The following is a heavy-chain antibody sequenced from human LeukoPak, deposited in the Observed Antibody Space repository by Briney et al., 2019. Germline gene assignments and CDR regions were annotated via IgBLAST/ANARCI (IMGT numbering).Heavy chain of an antibody. J-gene: IGHJ4*02. CDR1: GCTSLQYY. D-gene: IGHD3-10*01. CDR2: IERNNGGT. CDR3: ARGATLVRGLIKTSFVY. V-gene: IGHV1-2*02. Sequence: ASDKVSYKDCGCTSLQYYVHCVRQAPGQQREWMEWIERNNGGTYYAHKFPGSVTMTRDTSISTAYLELRRLTSVDTAVYSCARGATLVRGLIKTSFVYWCQGSRVTVSS.